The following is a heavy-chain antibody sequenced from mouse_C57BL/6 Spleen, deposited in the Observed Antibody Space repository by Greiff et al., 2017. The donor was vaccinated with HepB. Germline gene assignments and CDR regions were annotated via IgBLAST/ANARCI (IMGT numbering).Heavy chain of an antibody. CDR2: IWTGGGT. CDR3: AREVVATKDYAMDY. CDR1: GFSLTSYA. D-gene: IGHD1-1*01. V-gene: IGHV2-9-1*01. J-gene: IGHJ4*01. Sequence: VKLQESGPGLVAPSQSLSITCTVSGFSLTSYAISWVRQPPGKGLEWLGVIWTGGGTNYNSALKSRLSISKDNSKSQVFLKMNSLQTDDTARYYCAREVVATKDYAMDYWGQGTSVTVSS.